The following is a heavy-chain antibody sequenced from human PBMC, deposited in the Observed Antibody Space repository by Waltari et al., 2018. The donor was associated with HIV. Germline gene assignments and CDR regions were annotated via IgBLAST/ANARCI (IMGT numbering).Heavy chain of an antibody. V-gene: IGHV1-8*01. CDR2: RNPNRGNT. CDR3: ARGWAAAGTGWFDP. J-gene: IGHJ5*02. CDR1: GYTFTSYD. Sequence: QVQLVQSGAEVKKPGASVKVSCKASGYTFTSYDINWVRQATGQGLEWMGWRNPNRGNTGYEQKSQGRVTMTRNTSISTAYMELSSLRSEDTAVYYGARGWAAAGTGWFDPWGQGTLVTVSS. D-gene: IGHD6-13*01.